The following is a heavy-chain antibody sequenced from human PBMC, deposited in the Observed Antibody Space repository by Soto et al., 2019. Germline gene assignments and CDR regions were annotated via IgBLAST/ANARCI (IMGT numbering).Heavy chain of an antibody. J-gene: IGHJ4*02. CDR1: GFTFDIYA. CDR3: AKDLGGYGYGSELDH. Sequence: EVQLVDSGGGLVQPGRSLRLSCAASGFTFDIYAMHWVRQAPGKGLEWVASISWNSGTRGYADSVKGRFTISRDNAKNSLYLQVDSLRTKDTAFYSCAKDLGGYGYGSELDHWGKGTLLALSS. D-gene: IGHD5-18*01. CDR2: ISWNSGTR. V-gene: IGHV3-9*01.